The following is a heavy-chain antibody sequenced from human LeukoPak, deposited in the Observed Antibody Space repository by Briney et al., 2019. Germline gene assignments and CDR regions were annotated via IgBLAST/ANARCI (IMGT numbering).Heavy chain of an antibody. CDR2: IYSSGST. J-gene: IGHJ4*02. D-gene: IGHD6-13*01. CDR1: GFTVSSNY. V-gene: IGHV3-53*04. CDR3: ARELAAAGHYYFDY. Sequence: GGSLRLSCAASGFTVSSNYMSWVRQAPGKGLEWVSVIYSSGSTYYADSVKGRFTISRHNSKNTLYLQMNSLRAEDTAVYYCARELAAAGHYYFDYWGQGTLVTVSS.